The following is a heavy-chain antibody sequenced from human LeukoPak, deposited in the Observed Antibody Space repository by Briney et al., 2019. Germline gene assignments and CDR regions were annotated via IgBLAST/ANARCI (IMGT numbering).Heavy chain of an antibody. V-gene: IGHV4-39*07. CDR3: ARDLTCSGGSCRPA. D-gene: IGHD2-15*01. CDR2: IYYSGST. Sequence: PSETLSLTCTVSGGSISGSSYCWGWIRQPPGKGLEWIGSIYYSGSTNYNPSLKSRVTISVDTSKNQFSLKLSSVTAADTAVYYCARDLTCSGGSCRPAWGQGTLVTVSS. J-gene: IGHJ5*02. CDR1: GGSISGSSYC.